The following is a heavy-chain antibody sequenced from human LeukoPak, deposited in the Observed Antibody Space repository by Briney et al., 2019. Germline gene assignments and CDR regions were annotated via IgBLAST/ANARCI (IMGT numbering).Heavy chain of an antibody. Sequence: PGGSLRLSCAASGFTVSSNYMSWVRQAPGKGLEWVSVIYSGGSTYYADSVKGRFTISRDNSKNTLYLQMNSLRAEDTAVYYCARDEGYCSSTSCAPHYWGQGTLVTVSS. J-gene: IGHJ4*02. D-gene: IGHD2-2*01. CDR1: GFTVSSNY. CDR2: IYSGGST. V-gene: IGHV3-53*01. CDR3: ARDEGYCSSTSCAPHY.